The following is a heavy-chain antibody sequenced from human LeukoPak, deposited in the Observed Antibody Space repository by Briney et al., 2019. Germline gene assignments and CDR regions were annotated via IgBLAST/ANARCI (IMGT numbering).Heavy chain of an antibody. V-gene: IGHV4-39*02. CDR2: IYYSGST. Sequence: SETLSLTCTVSGGSVSSSSYYWGWIRQPPGKGLEWIGSIYYSGSTYYNPSLKSRVTISVDTSKNQFSLKLSSVTAADTAVYYCARDSSDAFDIWGQGTMVTVSS. CDR1: GGSVSSSSYY. CDR3: ARDSSDAFDI. J-gene: IGHJ3*02. D-gene: IGHD2-2*01.